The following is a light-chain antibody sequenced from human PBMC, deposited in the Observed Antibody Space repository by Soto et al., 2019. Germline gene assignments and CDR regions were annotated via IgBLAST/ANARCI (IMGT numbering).Light chain of an antibody. V-gene: IGLV2-14*01. CDR3: SSYSSSSTLVV. J-gene: IGLJ2*01. CDR2: EVS. Sequence: QSALTQPASVSGSLGQSITICCTGTSGDVGGYNYVSWYQQYPGKAPKLMIYEVSNRPSGVSNRFSGSKSGNTASLTISGLQAEDEADYYCSSYSSSSTLVVFGGGTKLTVL. CDR1: SGDVGGYNY.